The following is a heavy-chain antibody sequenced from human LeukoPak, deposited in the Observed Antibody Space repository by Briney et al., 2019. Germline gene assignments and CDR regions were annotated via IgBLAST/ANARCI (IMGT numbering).Heavy chain of an antibody. D-gene: IGHD3-10*01. CDR2: IKQDGSEK. Sequence: GGSLRLSCAASGFTFSSYSMNWVRQAPGKGLEWVANIKQDGSEKYYVDSVKGRFTISRDNAKNSLYLQMNSLRAEDTAVYYCARVSRITMVRGASDFDYWGQGTLVTVSS. V-gene: IGHV3-7*01. J-gene: IGHJ4*02. CDR1: GFTFSSYS. CDR3: ARVSRITMVRGASDFDY.